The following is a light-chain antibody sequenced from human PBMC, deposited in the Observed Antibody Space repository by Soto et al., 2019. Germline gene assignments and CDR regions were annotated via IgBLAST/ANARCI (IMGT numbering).Light chain of an antibody. Sequence: IQLTQYPSSLSASVGDRVDITCRASQGINSDLAWYQQKPGKTPKLLISAAFSLEGGVPTRFSGSGSGADFTHTISSLQPEDSGTYYCQQLYDYPITFGPGNKVDVK. J-gene: IGKJ3*01. V-gene: IGKV1-9*01. CDR2: AAF. CDR3: QQLYDYPIT. CDR1: QGINSD.